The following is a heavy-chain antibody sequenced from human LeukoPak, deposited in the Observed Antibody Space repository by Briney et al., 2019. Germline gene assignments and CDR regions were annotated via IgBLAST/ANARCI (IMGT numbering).Heavy chain of an antibody. CDR2: INPHSGGT. CDR3: AREETSIITRPWY. J-gene: IGHJ4*02. CDR1: GYTFTNYG. V-gene: IGHV1-18*01. D-gene: IGHD3-10*01. Sequence: ASVKVSCKASGYTFTNYGVSWVRQAPGQGLEWMGWINPHSGGTDYAQNFQGSVTMTGDTSLSIVYMELKSLRSDDTAVYYCAREETSIITRPWYWGQGALVTVSS.